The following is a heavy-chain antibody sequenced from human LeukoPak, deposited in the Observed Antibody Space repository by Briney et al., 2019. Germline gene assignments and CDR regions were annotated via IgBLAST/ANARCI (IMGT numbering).Heavy chain of an antibody. D-gene: IGHD5-18*01. CDR1: LGTLSSYA. Sequence: ASVKVSCKASLGTLSSYAISWVRQAPGQGLEWMGGIIPIFGTANYAQKFQGRVTITTDESTSTAYMELSSLRSEDTAVYYCASGAGGYSYGSYYYYYMDVWGKGTTVTVSS. V-gene: IGHV1-69*05. CDR2: IIPIFGTA. CDR3: ASGAGGYSYGSYYYYYMDV. J-gene: IGHJ6*03.